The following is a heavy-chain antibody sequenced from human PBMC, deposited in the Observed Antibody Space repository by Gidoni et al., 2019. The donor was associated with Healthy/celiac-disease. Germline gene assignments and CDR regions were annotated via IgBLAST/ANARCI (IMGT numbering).Heavy chain of an antibody. J-gene: IGHJ4*01. CDR2: INPRGGST. CDR1: VYTFSTDY. V-gene: IGHV1-46*01. CDR3: ARSGDDSVRTQTLLALDY. Sequence: VQLVQSGAEAKKSGASVMVSCKASVYTFSTDYMHWVRQAPGQGLEWMGIINPRGGSTSYAQKFQGRVTMTRDTSTTTVYMELSKLRSEDTDVYYCARSGDDSVRTQTLLALDYWGQGTLVTVSS. D-gene: IGHD3-22*01.